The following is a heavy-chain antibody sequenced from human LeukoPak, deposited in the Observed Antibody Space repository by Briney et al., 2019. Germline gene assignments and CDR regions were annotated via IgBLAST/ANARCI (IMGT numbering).Heavy chain of an antibody. CDR3: ARIVGATTRGNNWFDP. J-gene: IGHJ5*02. CDR2: IYYSGST. CDR1: GGSISSSSYY. Sequence: SETLSLTCTVSGGSISSSSYYWGWIRQPPGKGLEWIGSIYYSGSTYYNPPLKSRVTISVDTSKNQFSLKLSSVTAADTAVYYCARIVGATTRGNNWFDPWGQGTLVTVSS. D-gene: IGHD1-26*01. V-gene: IGHV4-39*01.